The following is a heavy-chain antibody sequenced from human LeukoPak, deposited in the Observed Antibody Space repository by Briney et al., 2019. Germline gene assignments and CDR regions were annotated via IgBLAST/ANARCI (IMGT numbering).Heavy chain of an antibody. V-gene: IGHV4-34*01. CDR3: ARRVLGYSSGWYGTSYYYYYMDV. CDR2: INHSGST. J-gene: IGHJ6*03. CDR1: GGSFSGYY. Sequence: SETLSLTCAVYGGSFSGYYWSWIRQPPGKGLEWIGEINHSGSTNYNPSLKSRVTISVDTSKNQFSLKLSSVTAADTAVYYCARRVLGYSSGWYGTSYYYYYMDVWGQGTLVTVSS. D-gene: IGHD6-19*01.